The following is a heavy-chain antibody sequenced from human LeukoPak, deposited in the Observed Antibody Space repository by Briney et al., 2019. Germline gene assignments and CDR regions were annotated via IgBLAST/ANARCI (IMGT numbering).Heavy chain of an antibody. CDR3: ARVVYSGYDFRGAMDV. CDR2: IYYTGST. CDR1: GGSISSYY. J-gene: IGHJ6*03. D-gene: IGHD5-12*01. V-gene: IGHV4-59*01. Sequence: KPSETLSLTCTISGGSISSYYWSWIRQPPGKGLEWIGYIYYTGSTNHNPPLKSRVTISVDTSKNQFSLKLSSVTAADTAVYYCARVVYSGYDFRGAMDVWGKGTTVTVSS.